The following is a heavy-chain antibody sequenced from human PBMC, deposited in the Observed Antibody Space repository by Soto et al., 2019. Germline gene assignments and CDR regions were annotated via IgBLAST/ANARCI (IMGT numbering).Heavy chain of an antibody. Sequence: GGSLRLSCVGSGFRFSDYPLSWVRQAPGKGLEWVANIKQDGSEKYYVDSVKGRFTISRDNAKNSLYLQMNSLRAEDTAVYYCARAPGIAAAGTPHYWGQGTLVTVSS. V-gene: IGHV3-7*01. D-gene: IGHD6-13*01. CDR2: IKQDGSEK. CDR1: GFRFSDYP. CDR3: ARAPGIAAAGTPHY. J-gene: IGHJ4*02.